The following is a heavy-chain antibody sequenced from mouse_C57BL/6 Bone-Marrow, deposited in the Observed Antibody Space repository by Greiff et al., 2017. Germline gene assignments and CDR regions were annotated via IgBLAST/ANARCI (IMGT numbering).Heavy chain of an antibody. CDR3: TRLCYGSTPFAY. Sequence: EVQLQQSGAELVRPGASVKLSCTASGFNIKDDYMHWVKQRPEQGLEWIGWIDPENGDTEYASKFQGKATITADTSSNTAYLQLSSLTSEDTAVYYCTRLCYGSTPFAYWGQGTLVTVSA. CDR2: IDPENGDT. V-gene: IGHV14-4*01. CDR1: GFNIKDDY. J-gene: IGHJ3*01. D-gene: IGHD1-1*01.